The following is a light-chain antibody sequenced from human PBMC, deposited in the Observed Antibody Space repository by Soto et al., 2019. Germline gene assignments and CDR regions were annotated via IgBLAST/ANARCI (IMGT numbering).Light chain of an antibody. J-gene: IGKJ2*01. CDR3: QQYFHYPVT. V-gene: IGKV1-5*01. CDR1: QTINNW. Sequence: DIQMTQSPSTLSGSVGDRVTITCRASQTINNWLAWYQQKPGKAPRLLIYDVSTLQTGVPSRFSGRGSGTEATLIISSLQPDDVATYYCQQYFHYPVTFGRGTKV. CDR2: DVS.